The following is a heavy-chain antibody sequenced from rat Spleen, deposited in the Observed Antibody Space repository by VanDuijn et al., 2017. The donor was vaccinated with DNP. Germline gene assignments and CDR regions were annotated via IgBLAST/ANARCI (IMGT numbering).Heavy chain of an antibody. J-gene: IGHJ2*01. V-gene: IGHV2-16*01. Sequence: QVQLKESGPGLVQPSQTLSLTCTVSGFSLTSYGVSWLRQSPGKGLEWIGAIWSGGSTDYKSALKSRLSISRDTSKSQVLSKMNSLQTEDTAMYFCARVGTTLFDYWGQGVMVTVSS. D-gene: IGHD1-10*01. CDR3: ARVGTTLFDY. CDR1: GFSLTSYG. CDR2: IWSGGST.